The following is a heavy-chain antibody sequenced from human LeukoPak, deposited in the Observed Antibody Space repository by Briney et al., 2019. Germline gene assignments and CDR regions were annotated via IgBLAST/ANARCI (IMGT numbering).Heavy chain of an antibody. CDR2: ISSSSYI. CDR3: ARDKEKDDYVWGSYREPSDY. Sequence: PGGSLRLSCAASGFTFSSYSMNWVRQAPGKGLEWVSSISSSSYIYYADSVKGRFTISRDNAKNSLYLQMNSLRAEDTAVYYCARDKEKDDYVWGSYREPSDYWGQGTLVTVSS. V-gene: IGHV3-21*01. J-gene: IGHJ4*02. D-gene: IGHD3-16*02. CDR1: GFTFSSYS.